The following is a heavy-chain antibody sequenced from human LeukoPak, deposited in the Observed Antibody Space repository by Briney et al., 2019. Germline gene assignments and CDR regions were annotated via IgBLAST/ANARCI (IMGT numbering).Heavy chain of an antibody. J-gene: IGHJ4*02. D-gene: IGHD3-22*01. Sequence: PGGSLRLSCAASGFTFSNAWMSWVRQAPGKGLEWVGRIKSKTDGGTTDYAAPVKGRFTISRDDSKNTLYLQMNSLKTEDTAVYYCTSAGYYYDSSGLPGVDYWGQGTLVTVSS. CDR1: GFTFSNAW. CDR2: IKSKTDGGTT. CDR3: TSAGYYYDSSGLPGVDY. V-gene: IGHV3-15*01.